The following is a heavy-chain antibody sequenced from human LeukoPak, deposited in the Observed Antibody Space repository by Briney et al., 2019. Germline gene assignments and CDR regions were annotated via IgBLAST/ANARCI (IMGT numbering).Heavy chain of an antibody. Sequence: PSETLSLTCTVSGYSISSGYYWGWIRQPPGKGLEWIGSIYHSGSTYYNPSLKSRVTISVDTSKNQFSLELSSVTAADTAVYYCARSNYDSSFDGVYYFDYWGQGTLVTVSS. CDR1: GYSISSGYY. CDR3: ARSNYDSSFDGVYYFDY. J-gene: IGHJ4*02. CDR2: IYHSGST. V-gene: IGHV4-38-2*02. D-gene: IGHD3-22*01.